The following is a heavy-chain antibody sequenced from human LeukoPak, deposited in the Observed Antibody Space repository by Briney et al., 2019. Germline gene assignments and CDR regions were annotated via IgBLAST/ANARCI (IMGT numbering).Heavy chain of an antibody. CDR1: GFTVSSNC. Sequence: PGGSLRLSCAASGFTVSSNCMSWVRQAPGKGLEWVSVIYSGGSTYYADSVKGRFTISRDNSKNTLYLQMNSLRAEDTAVYYCARVWSGGYILDYWGQGTLVTVSS. V-gene: IGHV3-53*01. D-gene: IGHD5-12*01. CDR2: IYSGGST. CDR3: ARVWSGGYILDY. J-gene: IGHJ4*02.